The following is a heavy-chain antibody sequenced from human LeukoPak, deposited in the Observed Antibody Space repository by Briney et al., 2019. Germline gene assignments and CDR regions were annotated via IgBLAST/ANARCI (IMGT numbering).Heavy chain of an antibody. CDR2: INHSGST. J-gene: IGHJ4*02. Sequence: LETLSLTCAVYGGSFSGYYWSWIRQPPGKGLEWIGEINHSGSTNYNPSLKSRVTISVDTSKNQFSLKLSSVTAADTAVYYCARGPLKSSSHGFDYWGQGTLVTVSS. D-gene: IGHD6-13*01. CDR3: ARGPLKSSSHGFDY. CDR1: GGSFSGYY. V-gene: IGHV4-34*01.